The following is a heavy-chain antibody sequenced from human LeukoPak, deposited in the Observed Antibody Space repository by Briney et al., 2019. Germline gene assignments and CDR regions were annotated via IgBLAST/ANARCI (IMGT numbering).Heavy chain of an antibody. CDR3: ARDADGYED. CDR1: GFTFSRAW. Sequence: GSLRLSCAASGFTFSRAWMSWVRQAPGKGLEWVANIKEDGSEDYYADSVKGRFAISKDNAKNSLYLQMNNLRAEDTAMYYCARDADGYEDWGQGTLVIVSS. CDR2: IKEDGSED. D-gene: IGHD5-24*01. J-gene: IGHJ4*02. V-gene: IGHV3-7*01.